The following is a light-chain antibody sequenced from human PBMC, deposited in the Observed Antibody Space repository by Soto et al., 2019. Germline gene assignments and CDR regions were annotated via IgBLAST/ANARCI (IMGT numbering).Light chain of an antibody. CDR3: QQYGSSGT. J-gene: IGKJ1*01. V-gene: IGKV3-20*01. CDR2: GAS. CDR1: QSVSNNY. Sequence: EIVMTQSPATLSVSPGERATLSCRASQSVSNNYLAWYQQKPGQAPRLLIDGASNRATGIPDRFSGSGSGTDFTLTISRLEPEDFAVYYCQQYGSSGTFGQGTKVDI.